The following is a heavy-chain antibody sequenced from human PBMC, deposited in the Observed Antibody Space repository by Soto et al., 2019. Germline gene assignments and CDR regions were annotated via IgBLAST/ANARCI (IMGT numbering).Heavy chain of an antibody. J-gene: IGHJ6*02. CDR1: GGTFSSYA. V-gene: IGHV1-69*13. D-gene: IGHD2-2*01. CDR2: IIPIFGTA. Sequence: SVKVSCKASGGTFSSYAISWVRQAPGQGLEWMGGIIPIFGTANYAQKFQGRVTITADESTSTAYMELSSLRSEETAVYYCARVCGSYCSSTSCRYYYYGMDVWGQGTTVTVSS. CDR3: ARVCGSYCSSTSCRYYYYGMDV.